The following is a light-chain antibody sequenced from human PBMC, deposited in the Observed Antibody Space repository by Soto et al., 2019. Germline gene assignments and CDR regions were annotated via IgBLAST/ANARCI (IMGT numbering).Light chain of an antibody. CDR2: NAS. Sequence: EILMTQSPATLSVSPGERATLFCRASQSVSNKLAWYQQKPGQTPRLLIFNASPRATGIPARFSGSGSGTEFTLTICCVLSADFAVYYCQHYNNYLAWTFGQGTKVEVK. J-gene: IGKJ1*01. CDR3: QHYNNYLAWT. CDR1: QSVSNK. V-gene: IGKV3-15*01.